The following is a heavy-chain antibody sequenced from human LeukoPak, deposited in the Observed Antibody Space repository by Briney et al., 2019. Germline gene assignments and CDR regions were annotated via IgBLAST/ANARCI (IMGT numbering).Heavy chain of an antibody. V-gene: IGHV3-21*01. CDR2: ISSSSSYI. CDR3: ARRDWNYVGY. D-gene: IGHD3/OR15-3a*01. J-gene: IGHJ4*02. CDR1: GFTFSHYS. Sequence: GGSLRLSCAASGFTFSHYSMNWVRQAPGKGLEWVSSISSSSSYIYYADSVKGRFTVSRNNAKNSLYLQMDSLRAEDTAVYYCARRDWNYVGYWGQGTLVTVSS.